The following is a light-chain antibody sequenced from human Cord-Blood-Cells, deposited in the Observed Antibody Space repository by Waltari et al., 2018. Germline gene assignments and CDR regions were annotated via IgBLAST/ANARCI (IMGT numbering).Light chain of an antibody. CDR1: QSLLHSNGYNY. V-gene: IGKV2-28*01. J-gene: IGKJ4*01. CDR3: MQALQTPLT. CDR2: LGS. Sequence: DIVMTQSPLSLPVTPGEPASISCRSSQSLLHSNGYNYLDWYLQKPGQPPQLLIYLGSNRVAGVPDRFSGSGSGTDFTLKFSRVETEDVGVYYCMQALQTPLTFGGGTKVEIK.